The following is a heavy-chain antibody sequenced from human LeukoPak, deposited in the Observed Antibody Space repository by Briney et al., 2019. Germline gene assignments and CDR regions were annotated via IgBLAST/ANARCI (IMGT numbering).Heavy chain of an antibody. Sequence: PGGSLRLSCAASGFTFDDYAMHWVRQAPGKGLEWVSGISWNSGSIGYADSVKGRFTISRDNAKNSLYLQMNSLRAEDTALYYCAKGDYDTLTGYPDTWGQGTLVTVSS. CDR3: AKGDYDTLTGYPDT. J-gene: IGHJ4*02. CDR2: ISWNSGSI. CDR1: GFTFDDYA. V-gene: IGHV3-9*01. D-gene: IGHD3-9*01.